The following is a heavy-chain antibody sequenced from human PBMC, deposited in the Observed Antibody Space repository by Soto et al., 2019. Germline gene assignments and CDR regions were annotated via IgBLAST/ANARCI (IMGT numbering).Heavy chain of an antibody. CDR3: ARGRKGYSSSWYVD. Sequence: QVQLQQWGAGLLRPSETLSLSCDVYGGSLGDYYWSWIRQSPGKGLGWIVEISHSGNTNYNPSLKSRVIILIDTSKNQFSLKLSFVTAADTAVYYCARGRKGYSSSWYVDWGRGTLVTVSS. V-gene: IGHV4-34*01. CDR2: ISHSGNT. CDR1: GGSLGDYY. D-gene: IGHD6-13*01. J-gene: IGHJ4*02.